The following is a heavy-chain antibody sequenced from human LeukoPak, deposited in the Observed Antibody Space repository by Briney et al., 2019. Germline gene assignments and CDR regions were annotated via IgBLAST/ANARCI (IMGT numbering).Heavy chain of an antibody. CDR2: IIPILGIA. D-gene: IGHD2-2*01. V-gene: IGHV1-69*04. CDR3: AGSYYCSSTSCAWSAFDI. J-gene: IGHJ3*02. Sequence: SVKVSCKASGGTFSSYAISWVRQAPGQGLEWMGRIIPILGIANYAQKFQGRVTITADKSTSTAYMELSSLRSEDTAVYYCAGSYYCSSTSCAWSAFDIWGQGTVVTVSS. CDR1: GGTFSSYA.